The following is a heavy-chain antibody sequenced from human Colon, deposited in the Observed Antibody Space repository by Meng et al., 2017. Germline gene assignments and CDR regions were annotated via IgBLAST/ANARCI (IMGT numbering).Heavy chain of an antibody. V-gene: IGHV3-30*01. D-gene: IGHD3-3*01. CDR3: ARGSSIYSYFWSGYYNGDY. J-gene: IGHJ4*02. Sequence: GGSLRLSCAASGFTFSSYAMHWVRQAPGKGLEWVAVISYDGSNKYYADSVKGRFTISRDNSKNTLYLQMNSLRAEDTAVYYCARGSSIYSYFWSGYYNGDYWGQGTLVTVSS. CDR2: ISYDGSNK. CDR1: GFTFSSYA.